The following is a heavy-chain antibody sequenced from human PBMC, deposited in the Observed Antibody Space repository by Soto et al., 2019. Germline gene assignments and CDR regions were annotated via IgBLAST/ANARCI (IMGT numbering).Heavy chain of an antibody. D-gene: IGHD3-22*01. J-gene: IGHJ4*02. Sequence: PSETLSLTCTVSGGSISRDDYYWSWIRQHPGKGLEWIGSIYYSGSTYYNPSLKSRVTISVDTSKNQYSLKLTSVTAADTAVYYCARQFGDNTMIVVVIRYFDYWGQGTLVTVSS. CDR2: IYYSGST. CDR1: GGSISRDDYY. V-gene: IGHV4-39*01. CDR3: ARQFGDNTMIVVVIRYFDY.